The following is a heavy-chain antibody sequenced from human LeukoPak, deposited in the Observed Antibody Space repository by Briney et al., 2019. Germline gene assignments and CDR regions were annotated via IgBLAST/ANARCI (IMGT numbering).Heavy chain of an antibody. CDR1: EFAFSTYN. CDR2: ISTGSSTT. V-gene: IGHV3-48*02. D-gene: IGHD2-2*01. CDR3: ARDQEYPHAFDI. Sequence: GGSLRLSCSASEFAFSTYNMNWVRQAPGKGLEWVSYISTGSSTTYYADSVKGRFTISRDNVENSLYLQMNSLRDEDTAVYYCARDQEYPHAFDIWGQGTMVTVSS. J-gene: IGHJ3*02.